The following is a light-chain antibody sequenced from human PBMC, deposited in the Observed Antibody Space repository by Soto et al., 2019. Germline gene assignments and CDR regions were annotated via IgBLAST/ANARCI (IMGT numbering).Light chain of an antibody. J-gene: IGKJ1*01. CDR1: QSISSW. V-gene: IGKV1-5*03. CDR3: QQYNSYWT. Sequence: DIQMTQSPSTLSASVGDRVTITCRASQSISSWLAWYQQKPGKAPKLLIYKASSLESGVPSRFSGGGSGKEFPLTISSLQPDDFATYYCQQYNSYWTFGQGTRVEIK. CDR2: KAS.